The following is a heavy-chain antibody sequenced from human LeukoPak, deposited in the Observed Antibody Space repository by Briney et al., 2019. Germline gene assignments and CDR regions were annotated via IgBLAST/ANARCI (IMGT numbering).Heavy chain of an antibody. Sequence: PGGSLRLSCAASGFTFSSYGMSWVRQAPGKGLEWVSAISGSGGNTYYADSVKGRFTISRDNSKNTLYLQMSSLRAEDTAIYYCAKDQLNRYCSGGSCSITLDSWGQGTLVTVSS. V-gene: IGHV3-23*01. CDR2: ISGSGGNT. D-gene: IGHD2-15*01. CDR1: GFTFSSYG. CDR3: AKDQLNRYCSGGSCSITLDS. J-gene: IGHJ4*02.